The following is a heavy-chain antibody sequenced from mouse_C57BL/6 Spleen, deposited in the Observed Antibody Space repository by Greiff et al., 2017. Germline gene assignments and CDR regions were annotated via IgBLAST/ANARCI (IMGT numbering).Heavy chain of an antibody. CDR2: IDPNRGGT. CDR3: ARWDYDYDGFAY. Sequence: VQLQQPGAELVKPGASVKLSCKASGYTFTSYWMHWVKQRPGRGLEWIGRIDPNRGGTKYNEKFKSKATLTVDKPSSTAYMQISSLTSEDSAVYYCARWDYDYDGFAYWGQGTLVTVSA. CDR1: GYTFTSYW. V-gene: IGHV1-72*01. D-gene: IGHD2-4*01. J-gene: IGHJ3*01.